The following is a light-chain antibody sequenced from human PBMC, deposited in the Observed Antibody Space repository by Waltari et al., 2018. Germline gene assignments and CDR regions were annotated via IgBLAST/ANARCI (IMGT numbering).Light chain of an antibody. CDR3: QSYDTSLGVV. J-gene: IGLJ2*01. CDR2: GVN. V-gene: IGLV1-40*01. Sequence: QSVLTQPPSVSGAPGQRVTISCTGSWSNIGAGYDVHWYQQRPGKAPTLLVYGVNTRPPGVTDRCFGSKSGTSGSLAIPGLQPEDEADYYCQSYDTSLGVVFGGGTKLTVL. CDR1: WSNIGAGYD.